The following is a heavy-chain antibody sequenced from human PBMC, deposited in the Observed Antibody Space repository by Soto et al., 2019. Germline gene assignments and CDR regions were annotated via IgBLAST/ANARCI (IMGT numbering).Heavy chain of an antibody. CDR2: ISGRGGSI. J-gene: IGHJ4*02. V-gene: IGHV3-23*01. CDR3: AKAVDYYGSGSYFDY. Sequence: EVQLLESGGGLVQPGGSLRLSCAASGFTFSSYAMSWVRQAPGKGLEWVSAISGRGGSIYYADSVKGRFTISRDNSKNTLYLQMNSLRAEDTAVYYCAKAVDYYGSGSYFDYWGQGTLVTVSS. D-gene: IGHD3-10*01. CDR1: GFTFSSYA.